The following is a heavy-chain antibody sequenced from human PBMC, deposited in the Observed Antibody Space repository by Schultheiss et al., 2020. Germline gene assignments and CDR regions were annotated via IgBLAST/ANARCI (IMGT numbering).Heavy chain of an antibody. CDR2: IHHSGNT. D-gene: IGHD3-22*01. CDR3: ARDYDSSGYTV. Sequence: SATLSLTCTVSGGSISGSYWSWLRQPPGKGLEYIGYIHHSGNTGSNPSLSSRVTVSMDTSTNQFSLKLTSVTAADTAVYYCARDYDSSGYTVWGQGTLVTGSS. V-gene: IGHV4-59*01. CDR1: GGSISGSY. J-gene: IGHJ4*02.